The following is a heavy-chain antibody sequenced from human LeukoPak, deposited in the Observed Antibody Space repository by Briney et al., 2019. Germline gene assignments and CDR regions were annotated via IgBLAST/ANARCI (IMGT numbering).Heavy chain of an antibody. CDR3: ARPKYSSSWYFDY. V-gene: IGHV4-39*07. D-gene: IGHD6-13*01. CDR1: GGSISSSSYY. J-gene: IGHJ4*02. CDR2: IYYSGST. Sequence: PSETLSLTCTVSGGSISSSSYYWGWIRQPPGKGLEWIGSIYYSGSTYYNPSLKSRVTISVDTSKNQFSLKLSSVTAADTAFYYCARPKYSSSWYFDYWGQGTLVTVSS.